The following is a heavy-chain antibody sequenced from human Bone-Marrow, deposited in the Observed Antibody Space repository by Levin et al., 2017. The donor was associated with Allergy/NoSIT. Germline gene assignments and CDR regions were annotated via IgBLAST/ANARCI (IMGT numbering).Heavy chain of an antibody. Sequence: GGSLRLSCKASGYTFISYNIGWVRQAPGQGLEWMGWINTYNGKTNYAQKVQGRVTMTTDTSTSTAYLEVRSLRSDDTAVYYCAREAASVLFGAVLVSGSYGMDVWGQGTTVTVSS. CDR1: GYTFISYN. J-gene: IGHJ6*02. CDR3: AREAASVLFGAVLVSGSYGMDV. D-gene: IGHD3-3*01. CDR2: INTYNGKT. V-gene: IGHV1-18*01.